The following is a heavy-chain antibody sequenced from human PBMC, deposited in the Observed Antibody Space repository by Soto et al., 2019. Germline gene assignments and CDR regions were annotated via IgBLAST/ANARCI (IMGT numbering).Heavy chain of an antibody. CDR2: ISSSSSYI. D-gene: IGHD6-19*01. V-gene: IGHV3-21*01. CDR1: GFPFSSYS. J-gene: IGHJ3*02. CDR3: ARAGWCDAFDI. Sequence: GSLRLSCTGSGFPFSSYSMNWVRQAPGKGLEWVSSISSSSSYIYYADSVKGRFTISRDNAKNSLYLQMNSLRAEDTAVYYCARAGWCDAFDIWGQGTMVTVSS.